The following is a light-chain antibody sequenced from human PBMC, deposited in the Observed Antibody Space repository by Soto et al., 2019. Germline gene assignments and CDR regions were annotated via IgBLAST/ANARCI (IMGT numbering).Light chain of an antibody. CDR2: GAS. V-gene: IGKV3-20*01. J-gene: IGKJ1*01. CDR3: QDRKT. Sequence: EIVLISAPGTLSKSQGERATLSCRASQSVSSSYLAWYQQKPGQAPRLLIYGASSRATGIPDRFSGSGSGTDFTLTISRLEPEDFAVYYCQDRKTFGQGTKV. CDR1: QSVSSSY.